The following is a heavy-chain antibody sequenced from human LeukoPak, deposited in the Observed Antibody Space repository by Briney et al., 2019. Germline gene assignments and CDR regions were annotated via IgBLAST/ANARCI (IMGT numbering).Heavy chain of an antibody. CDR3: ATSSDYYDSSGFDY. D-gene: IGHD3-22*01. V-gene: IGHV1-24*01. Sequence: GASVKVSCKVSGYTLTELSMHWVRQAPGKGLEWMGGFDPEDGETIYAQKFQGRVTMTKDTSTDTAYMELSSLRSEDTAVYYCATSSDYYDSSGFDYWGQGTLVTVSS. CDR1: GYTLTELS. J-gene: IGHJ4*02. CDR2: FDPEDGET.